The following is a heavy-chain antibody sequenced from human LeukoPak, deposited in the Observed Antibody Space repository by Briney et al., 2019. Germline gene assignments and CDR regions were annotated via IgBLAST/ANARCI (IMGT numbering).Heavy chain of an antibody. V-gene: IGHV1-69*05. D-gene: IGHD1-26*01. Sequence: GASVKVSCKASGYTFNSYDIHWVRQAPGQGLEWMGGIIPIFGTANYAQKFQGRVTITTGESTSTAYMELSSLRSEDTAVYYCARATSPSTPGDVLGATPYYYYYMDVWGKGTTVTVSS. CDR1: GYTFNSYD. CDR3: ARATSPSTPGDVLGATPYYYYYMDV. CDR2: IIPIFGTA. J-gene: IGHJ6*03.